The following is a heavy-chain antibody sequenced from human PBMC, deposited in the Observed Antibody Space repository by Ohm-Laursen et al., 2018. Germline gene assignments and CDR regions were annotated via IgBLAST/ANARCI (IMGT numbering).Heavy chain of an antibody. CDR3: ARRGNWNYLMYYYYGMDV. V-gene: IGHV3-23*01. Sequence: SLRLSCSASGFTFSIYPMSWVRQAPGKGLEWVSTISGSDDSTYYADSVKGRFTISRDNSKNRLYLQMNSLRAEDTAVYYCARRGNWNYLMYYYYGMDVWGQGTTVTVSS. D-gene: IGHD1-7*01. CDR2: ISGSDDST. J-gene: IGHJ6*02. CDR1: GFTFSIYP.